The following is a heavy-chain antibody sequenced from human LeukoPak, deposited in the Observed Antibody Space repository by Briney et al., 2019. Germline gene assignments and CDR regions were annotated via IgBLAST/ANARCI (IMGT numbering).Heavy chain of an antibody. CDR2: INPNSGGT. J-gene: IGHJ4*02. CDR1: GYRLGGYY. Sequence: GASVKVSCKASGYRLGGYYMHWVRQAPGQGLEWMGRINPNSGGTNYAQKFQGRVTMTRDTSISTAYMELSRLRSDDTAVYYCASTFWSGYYNWGQGTLVTVSS. CDR3: ASTFWSGYYN. V-gene: IGHV1-2*06. D-gene: IGHD3-3*01.